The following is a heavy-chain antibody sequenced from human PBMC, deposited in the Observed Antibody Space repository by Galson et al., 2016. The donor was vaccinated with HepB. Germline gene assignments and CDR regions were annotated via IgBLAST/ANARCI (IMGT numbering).Heavy chain of an antibody. D-gene: IGHD2-8*01. CDR3: ARGYTSGVPFW. J-gene: IGHJ4*02. V-gene: IGHV3-48*01. CDR2: ISSRSSTI. Sequence: SLRLSCAASGFTFSSHSMNWVRQAPGKGLEWVSYISSRSSTIYYADSVKGRFTISRDTSSQTLFLEASDLRAEDTGIYYCARGYTSGVPFWWGQGTLVTVSS. CDR1: GFTFSSHS.